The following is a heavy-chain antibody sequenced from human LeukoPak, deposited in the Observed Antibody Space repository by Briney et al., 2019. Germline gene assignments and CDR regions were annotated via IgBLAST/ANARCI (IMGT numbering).Heavy chain of an antibody. CDR2: IYWNDEK. J-gene: IGHJ6*02. CDR1: GISLTTDGWA. D-gene: IGHD2-15*01. V-gene: IGHV2-5*01. Sequence: SGPTLLRPTPTFTVTFTCSGISLTTDGWAVAWLRQPPGKALELLALIYWNDEKRYTPSLKNRLTITKDTSKNQVVLTMTKMDSVYTAIHFSAHGEDHRMDGCGPGTTVTVSS. CDR3: AHGEDHRMDG.